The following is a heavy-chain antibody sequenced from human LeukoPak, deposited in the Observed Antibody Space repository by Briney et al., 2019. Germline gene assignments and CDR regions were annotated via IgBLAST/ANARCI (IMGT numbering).Heavy chain of an antibody. Sequence: ASVTVSCKASGYTFTSYCISWMRQAPAQGREWMGWISAYNGNTNYAQKLQGRATMTTDTSTSTAYMELRSLRSDDTAVYYCARDGRVYYDSSGPGGYWGQGTLVTVSS. V-gene: IGHV1-18*01. CDR3: ARDGRVYYDSSGPGGY. D-gene: IGHD3-22*01. CDR2: ISAYNGNT. J-gene: IGHJ4*02. CDR1: GYTFTSYC.